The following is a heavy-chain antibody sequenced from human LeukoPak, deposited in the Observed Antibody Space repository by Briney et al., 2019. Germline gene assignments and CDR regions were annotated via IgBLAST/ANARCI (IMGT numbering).Heavy chain of an antibody. CDR1: GFIFSSYA. V-gene: IGHV3-23*01. J-gene: IGHJ4*02. Sequence: PGGSLRLSCGASGFIFSSYAMSWVRQAPGKGLEWVSAISGSGDNTYYADSVRGRFTISRDNSKNTLYLQMNSLRAEDTAAYYCAKGSYYDSSGSFYFDYWGQGTLVTVSS. D-gene: IGHD3-22*01. CDR2: ISGSGDNT. CDR3: AKGSYYDSSGSFYFDY.